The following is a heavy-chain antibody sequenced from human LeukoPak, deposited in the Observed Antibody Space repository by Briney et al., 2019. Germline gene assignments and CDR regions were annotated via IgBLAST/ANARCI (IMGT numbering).Heavy chain of an antibody. CDR3: ARVGYVRYYGMDV. J-gene: IGHJ6*02. CDR1: GGSFSGYY. Sequence: SETLSLTCAVYGGSFSGYYWSWIRQPPGKGLEWIGEINHSGSTNYNPSLKSRVTISVDTSKIQFSLKLSSVTAADTAVYYCARVGYVRYYGMDVWGQGTTVTVSS. V-gene: IGHV4-34*01. D-gene: IGHD5-12*01. CDR2: INHSGST.